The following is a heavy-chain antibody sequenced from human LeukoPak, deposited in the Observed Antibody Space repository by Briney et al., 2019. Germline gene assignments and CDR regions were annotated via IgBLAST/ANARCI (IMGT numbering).Heavy chain of an antibody. D-gene: IGHD3-3*01. Sequence: SETLSLTCTVSGGPISSYYWSWIRQPPGKGLEWIGYIYYSGSTNYNPSLKSRVTISVDTSKNQFSLKLSSVTAADTAVYYCASGYDFWSGPYYYYGMDVWGQGTTVTVSS. J-gene: IGHJ6*02. CDR1: GGPISSYY. CDR2: IYYSGST. V-gene: IGHV4-59*01. CDR3: ASGYDFWSGPYYYYGMDV.